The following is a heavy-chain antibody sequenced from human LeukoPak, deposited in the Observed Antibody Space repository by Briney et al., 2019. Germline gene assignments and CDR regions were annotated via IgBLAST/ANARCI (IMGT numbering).Heavy chain of an antibody. CDR1: GYSISSGYY. CDR2: IYYSGST. V-gene: IGHV4-61*01. CDR3: ARGDTIFGVVGFDY. D-gene: IGHD3-3*01. J-gene: IGHJ4*02. Sequence: SETLSLTCTVSGYSISSGYYWGWIRQPPGKGLEWIGYIYYSGSTNYNPSLKSRVTISVDTSKNQFSLKLSSVTAADTAVYYCARGDTIFGVVGFDYWGQGTLVTVSS.